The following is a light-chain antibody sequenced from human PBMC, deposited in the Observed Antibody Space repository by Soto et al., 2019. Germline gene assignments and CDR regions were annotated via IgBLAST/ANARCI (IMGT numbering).Light chain of an antibody. CDR2: GAS. V-gene: IGKV3-15*01. J-gene: IGKJ1*01. CDR1: QSITSN. CDR3: QQYGSSPGT. Sequence: VLSHSPATLSVGTGVRATRSCRASQSITSNLAGYQRKPGQAPRLLTYGASTRATGIPARFSGSGSGTEFTLTISTLQPEDVAVYYCQQYGSSPGTFGQGTNVDVK.